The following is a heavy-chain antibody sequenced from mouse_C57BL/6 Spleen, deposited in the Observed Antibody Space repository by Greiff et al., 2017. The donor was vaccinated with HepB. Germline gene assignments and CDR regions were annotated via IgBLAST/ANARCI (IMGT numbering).Heavy chain of an antibody. CDR2: INYDGSST. Sequence: EVQVVESEGGLVQPGSSMKLSCTASGFTFSDYYMAWVRQVPEKGLEWVANINYDGSSTYYLDSLKSRFIISRDNAKNILYLQMSSLKSEDTATYYCARGTQAYFDYWGQGTTLTVSS. CDR3: ARGTQAYFDY. J-gene: IGHJ2*01. V-gene: IGHV5-16*01. D-gene: IGHD3-2*02. CDR1: GFTFSDYY.